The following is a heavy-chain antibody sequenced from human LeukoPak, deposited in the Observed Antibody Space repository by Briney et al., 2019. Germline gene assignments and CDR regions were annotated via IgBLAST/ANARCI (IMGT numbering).Heavy chain of an antibody. J-gene: IGHJ4*02. CDR3: ARDETGYCSSTSCSPFDY. CDR1: GYTFTGYY. V-gene: IGHV1-2*04. Sequence: GASVKVSCKASGYTFTGYYMHWVRQAPGQGLEWMGWINPNSGGTNYAQKFQGWVAMTRDTSISTAYMELSRLRSDDTAVYYCARDETGYCSSTSCSPFDYWGQGTLVTVSS. CDR2: INPNSGGT. D-gene: IGHD2-2*03.